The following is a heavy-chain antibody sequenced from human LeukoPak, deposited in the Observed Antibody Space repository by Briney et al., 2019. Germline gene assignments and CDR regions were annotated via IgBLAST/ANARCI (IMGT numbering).Heavy chain of an antibody. V-gene: IGHV4-38-2*01. D-gene: IGHD6-13*01. Sequence: PSETLSLTCSVSGYSLSSGYYWGWIRQPPGRRLEWIGTIYHSGNTNYSPNTSLKSRVTISVDTSKNQISLRLRSLTAADTAVYFCARQSLSSTGYMFDPCCGRAPVTVSS. J-gene: IGHJ5*02. CDR2: IYHSGNT. CDR3: ARQSLSSTGYMFDP. CDR1: GYSLSSGYY.